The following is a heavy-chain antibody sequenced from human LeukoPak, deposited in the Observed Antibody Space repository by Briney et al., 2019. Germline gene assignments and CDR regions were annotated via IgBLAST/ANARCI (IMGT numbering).Heavy chain of an antibody. J-gene: IGHJ4*02. Sequence: GGSLRLSCAASGFTFSSYAMNWVRQAPGKGLEWVSVISSSGGTTYYSNSVKGRFIISRDNSKNTLYLQMNSLRAEDTAVYYCAKAGIAVPATPEYCGQGTQVTVSS. D-gene: IGHD6-19*01. CDR1: GFTFSSYA. CDR3: AKAGIAVPATPEY. V-gene: IGHV3-23*01. CDR2: ISSSGGTT.